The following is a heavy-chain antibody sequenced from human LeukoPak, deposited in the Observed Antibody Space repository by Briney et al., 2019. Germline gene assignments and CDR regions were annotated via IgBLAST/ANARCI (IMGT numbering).Heavy chain of an antibody. CDR1: GFTFNCYA. J-gene: IGHJ4*02. CDR3: VRETTGHFDS. V-gene: IGHV3-30*04. D-gene: IGHD2-8*02. Sequence: PGGSLRLSCAASGFTFNCYAMHWVRQAPGKGLEWVTVISYDGRQKYYADSVKGRFTISRDDSKKTLSVQMNSLRVEDTAVYYCVRETTGHFDSWGQGTLVTVSS. CDR2: ISYDGRQK.